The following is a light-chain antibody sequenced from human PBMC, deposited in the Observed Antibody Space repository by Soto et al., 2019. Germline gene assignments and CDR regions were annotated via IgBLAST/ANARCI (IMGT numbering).Light chain of an antibody. CDR2: GAS. CDR3: QQYYDWPIT. Sequence: EIVLTQSPATLSGSPGERATLSCRASQSVSSNLAWYQQKPGQAPRLLIYGASTRATGIPARFSGSGSGTEFTLTISSLQSEDFAFYYCQQYYDWPITFGQGTRLEIK. V-gene: IGKV3-15*01. CDR1: QSVSSN. J-gene: IGKJ5*01.